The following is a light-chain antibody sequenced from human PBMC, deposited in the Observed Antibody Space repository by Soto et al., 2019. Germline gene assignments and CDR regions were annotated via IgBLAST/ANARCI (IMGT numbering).Light chain of an antibody. CDR1: QSIRTN. CDR3: QQYFNWPLTWT. V-gene: IGKV3-15*01. CDR2: GAS. Sequence: EIALTQSPATLSVSAGGTVTLSCRASQSIRTNVAWYQQIPGQAPRLLVYGASTRATGVPARFSGSGSGIEFPLTISSLQSEDSAFYYCQQYFNWPLTWTFGPGTKV. J-gene: IGKJ1*01.